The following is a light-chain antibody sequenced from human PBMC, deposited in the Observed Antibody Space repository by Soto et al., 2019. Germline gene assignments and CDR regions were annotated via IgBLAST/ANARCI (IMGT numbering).Light chain of an antibody. CDR3: QHYNSYSEA. CDR1: QTISSW. Sequence: DIQMTQSPSTLSGSVGDRVTITCRASQTISSWLAWYQQKPGKAPKLLIYKASTLKSGVPSRFSGSGSGTEFTLTISSLQPDDFATYYCQHYNSYSEACGQGTKVELK. CDR2: KAS. J-gene: IGKJ1*01. V-gene: IGKV1-5*03.